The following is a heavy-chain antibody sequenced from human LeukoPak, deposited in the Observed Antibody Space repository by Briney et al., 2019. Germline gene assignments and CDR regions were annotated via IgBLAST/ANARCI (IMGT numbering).Heavy chain of an antibody. CDR2: IYDSGSA. CDR1: AGSISGYY. Sequence: SETLSLTCTVSAGSISGYYRSWIRQPPGKGLEWIGDIYDSGSANYNPSLGSRVTISVDTSKNQFSLKLSSVTAADTAVYYCARRGDDYKFDYWGQGTVVTVSS. CDR3: ARRGDDYKFDY. V-gene: IGHV4-59*01. D-gene: IGHD5-24*01. J-gene: IGHJ4*02.